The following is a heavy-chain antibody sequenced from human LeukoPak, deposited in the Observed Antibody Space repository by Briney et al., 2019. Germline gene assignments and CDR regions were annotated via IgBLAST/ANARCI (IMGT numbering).Heavy chain of an antibody. CDR1: GYTFTGYY. Sequence: ASVKVSCKASGYTFTGYYMHWVRQAPGQGLEWMGWINPNSGGTNYAQKFQGRVTMTRDTSISTAYMELSRLRSDDTAVYYCARGRDYSSSWYTYWGQGTLVTVSS. J-gene: IGHJ4*02. CDR3: ARGRDYSSSWYTY. D-gene: IGHD6-13*01. V-gene: IGHV1-2*02. CDR2: INPNSGGT.